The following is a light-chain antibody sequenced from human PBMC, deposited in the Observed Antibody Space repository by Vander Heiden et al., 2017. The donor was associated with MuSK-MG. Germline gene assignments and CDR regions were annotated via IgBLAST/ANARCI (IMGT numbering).Light chain of an antibody. Sequence: IQMTQSPSSLSASVGDRVTITCRASQSISSYLNWYQQKPGKAPKLLIYAASSLQSGVPSTFSGSGSGTDFTLTISMLPPEDFATYYCQQCYSTPFTFGHGTKVDIK. CDR2: AAS. J-gene: IGKJ3*01. CDR1: QSISSY. V-gene: IGKV1-39*01. CDR3: QQCYSTPFT.